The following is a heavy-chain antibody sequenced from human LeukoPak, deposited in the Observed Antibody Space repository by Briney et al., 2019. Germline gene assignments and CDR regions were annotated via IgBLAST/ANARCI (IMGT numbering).Heavy chain of an antibody. D-gene: IGHD1-26*01. CDR3: VGRRELAIDY. CDR1: GASITSDGSS. V-gene: IGHV4-31*03. J-gene: IGHJ4*02. CDR2: IYHIGSS. Sequence: SQTLSLTCTVSGASITSDGSSWAWIRQHPDKGLEYIGHIYHIGSSYSNPSLDSRVTLSLDTSKNQFSLRLSSVTAEDTAVYYCVGRRELAIDYWGQGTLVTVSS.